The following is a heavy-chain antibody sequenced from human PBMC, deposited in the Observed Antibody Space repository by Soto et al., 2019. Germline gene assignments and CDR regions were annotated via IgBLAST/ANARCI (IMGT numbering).Heavy chain of an antibody. CDR2: LYWDDDK. V-gene: IGHV2-5*02. CDR3: VQSRGGGDCLEIYSSHAYNGLDV. J-gene: IGHJ6*02. Sequence: QVTLKESGPTLVKPTQTLTLTCTVSGLSLRTTGVGVGWVRQPPGKALEWLALLYWDDDKRYSPSLRSRLTIANDNSEKQVVLTMTNMDTVDTATYYCVQSRGGGDCLEIYSSHAYNGLDVWGQGTTVTVSS. D-gene: IGHD2-21*02. CDR1: GLSLRTTGVG.